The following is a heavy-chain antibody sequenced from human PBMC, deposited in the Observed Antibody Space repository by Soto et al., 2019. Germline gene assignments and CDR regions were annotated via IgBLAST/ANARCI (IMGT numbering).Heavy chain of an antibody. V-gene: IGHV3-30-3*01. CDR2: ISYDGSNK. CDR3: AREATVNPNFED. CDR1: VFTFSSYA. Sequence: VGSLRLSCASSVFTFSSYAMHCVRQSPGKWLEWVAVISYDGSNKYYADSVKGRFTISRDNSKNTLYLQMNSLRAEDTAVYYCAREATVNPNFEDWGQGTPDNVSS. D-gene: IGHD4-4*01. J-gene: IGHJ4*02.